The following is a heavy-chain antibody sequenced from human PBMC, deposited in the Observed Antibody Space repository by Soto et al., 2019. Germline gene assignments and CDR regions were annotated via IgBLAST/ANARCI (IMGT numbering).Heavy chain of an antibody. CDR2: ISGSGGST. CDR1: GFTFSSYA. J-gene: IGHJ4*02. D-gene: IGHD6-19*01. Sequence: PWGSLRLSCAASGFTFSSYAMSWVRQAPGKGLEWVSTISGSGGSTYYADSLKGRFTISRDNSKNTLFLQMSSQRAEDTAVYYCAKEAVSGWYYFDYWGPGTLVNVSS. CDR3: AKEAVSGWYYFDY. V-gene: IGHV3-23*01.